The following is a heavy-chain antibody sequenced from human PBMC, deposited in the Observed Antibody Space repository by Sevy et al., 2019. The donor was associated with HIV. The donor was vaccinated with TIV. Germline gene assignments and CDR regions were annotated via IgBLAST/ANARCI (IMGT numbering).Heavy chain of an antibody. CDR2: IYTSGST. Sequence: SETLSLTCTVSGGSISSGSYYWSWIRQPAGKGLEWIGRIYTSGSTNYNPSLKGRVTISVDTSKNQFSLKLSSVTAAGRAVNYCARDPGITRVRGVGNYYYYYMDVWGNGTTVTVSS. D-gene: IGHD3-10*01. CDR1: GGSISSGSYY. CDR3: ARDPGITRVRGVGNYYYYYMDV. V-gene: IGHV4-61*02. J-gene: IGHJ6*03.